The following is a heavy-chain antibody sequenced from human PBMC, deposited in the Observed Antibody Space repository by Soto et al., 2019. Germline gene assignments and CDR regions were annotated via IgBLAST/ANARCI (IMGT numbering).Heavy chain of an antibody. Sequence: QVQLVQSGAEVKKPGASVKVSCKASGYDFNSFGISWVRQAPGQGLGWMGWISAHNDNTSFARKFQGRVTMTSATSTITTYMELRRLTSDDTAPYYCAKRPCRGASCYFDYWGQGPLVTVSS. CDR2: ISAHNDNT. CDR1: GYDFNSFG. D-gene: IGHD3-22*01. J-gene: IGHJ4*02. CDR3: AKRPCRGASCYFDY. V-gene: IGHV1-18*01.